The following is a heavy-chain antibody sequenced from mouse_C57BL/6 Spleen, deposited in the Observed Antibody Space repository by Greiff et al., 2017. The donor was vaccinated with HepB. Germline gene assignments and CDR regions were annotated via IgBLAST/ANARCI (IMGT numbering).Heavy chain of an antibody. Sequence: QVQLQQSGAELVRPGASVTLSCKASGYTFTDYEMHWVKQTPVHGLEWIGAIDPETGGTAYNQKFKGKAILTADKSSSTAYMELRSLTSEDSAVYHCTRKESELLWPFDYWGQGTTLTVSS. V-gene: IGHV1-15*01. CDR3: TRKESELLWPFDY. CDR1: GYTFTDYE. CDR2: IDPETGGT. D-gene: IGHD2-1*01. J-gene: IGHJ2*01.